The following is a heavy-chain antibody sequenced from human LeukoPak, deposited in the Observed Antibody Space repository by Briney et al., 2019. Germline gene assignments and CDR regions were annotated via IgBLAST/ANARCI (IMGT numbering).Heavy chain of an antibody. J-gene: IGHJ5*02. CDR3: AKTIFGVVMGYNWFDP. CDR1: GGSISSYY. D-gene: IGHD3-3*01. Sequence: SETLSLTCTVSGGSISSYYWSWIRQPPGKGLEWIGYIYTSGSTNYNPSLKSRVTISVDTSKNQFYLKLSSLTAADTAVYYCAKTIFGVVMGYNWFDPWGQGTLVTVSS. V-gene: IGHV4-4*09. CDR2: IYTSGST.